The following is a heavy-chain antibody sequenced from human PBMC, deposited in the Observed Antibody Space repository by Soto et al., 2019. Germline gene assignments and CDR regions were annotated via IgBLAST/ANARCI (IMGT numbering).Heavy chain of an antibody. V-gene: IGHV4-4*02. J-gene: IGHJ3*02. CDR1: GGSISSSNW. CDR3: ASTSERWLQLGDAFDI. CDR2: IYHSGST. D-gene: IGHD5-12*01. Sequence: PSETLSLTCAVSGGSISSSNWWSWVRQPPGKGLEWIGEIYHSGSTNYNPSLESRVTISVDKSKNQFSLKLSSVTAADTAVYYCASTSERWLQLGDAFDIWGQGTMVTVSS.